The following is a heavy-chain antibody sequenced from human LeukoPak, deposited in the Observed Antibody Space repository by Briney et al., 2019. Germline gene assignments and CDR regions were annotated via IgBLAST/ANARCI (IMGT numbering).Heavy chain of an antibody. CDR1: GYTFTGYY. CDR2: MNPNSGNT. CDR3: ARMSYYDTSGDNWFDP. V-gene: IGHV1-8*02. Sequence: ASVKVSCKASGYTFTGYYMHWVRQATGQGLEWMGWMNPNSGNTGYAQKFQGRVTMTRNTSISTAYMELSSLRSEDTAVYYCARMSYYDTSGDNWFDPCGQGTLVTVSS. D-gene: IGHD3-22*01. J-gene: IGHJ5*02.